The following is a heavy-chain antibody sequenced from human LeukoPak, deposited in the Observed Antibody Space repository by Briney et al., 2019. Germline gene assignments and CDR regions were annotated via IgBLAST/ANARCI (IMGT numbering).Heavy chain of an antibody. CDR1: GGSFSGYY. CDR2: INHSGST. D-gene: IGHD3-10*01. V-gene: IGHV4-34*01. CDR3: ARDPRSHHYGSGSLFHFDY. J-gene: IGHJ4*02. Sequence: PSETLSLTCAVYGGSFSGYYWSWIRQPPGKGLEWIGEINHSGSTNYNPSLKSRVTISVDTSKNQFSLKLSSVTAADTAVYYCARDPRSHHYGSGSLFHFDYWGQGTLVTVSS.